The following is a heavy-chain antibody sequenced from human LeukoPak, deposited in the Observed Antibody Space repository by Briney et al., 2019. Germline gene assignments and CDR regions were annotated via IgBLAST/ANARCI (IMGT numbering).Heavy chain of an antibody. V-gene: IGHV3-7*01. J-gene: IGHJ3*01. Sequence: GGSLRLSCVASGFIIGSYWMSWVRQAPGKGLEWVANIRQDGSEKYYVDSVKGRLTISRDNAKNSPYLQMNNLTAADTAVYYCARAGYYGDDAFDLWGQGTRVTVSS. CDR2: IRQDGSEK. CDR3: ARAGYYGDDAFDL. CDR1: GFIIGSYW. D-gene: IGHD2/OR15-2a*01.